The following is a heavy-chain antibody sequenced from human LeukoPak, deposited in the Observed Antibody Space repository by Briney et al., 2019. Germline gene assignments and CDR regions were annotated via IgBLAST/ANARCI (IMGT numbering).Heavy chain of an antibody. Sequence: GGSLRLSCTASGFNFNDYWMTWVRQAPGKGLEWVANINQGGAMTDYVDSLRGRFSISRDNAKRSLYLQMTTLRAEDTVVYYCARAPSGFGGRYYLDSWGQGALVTVSS. CDR1: GFNFNDYW. CDR2: INQGGAMT. V-gene: IGHV3-7*01. CDR3: ARAPSGFGGRYYLDS. J-gene: IGHJ4*02. D-gene: IGHD3-22*01.